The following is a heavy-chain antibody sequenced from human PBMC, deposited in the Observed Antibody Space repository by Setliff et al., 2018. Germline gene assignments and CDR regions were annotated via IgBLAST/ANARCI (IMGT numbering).Heavy chain of an antibody. J-gene: IGHJ4*02. Sequence: ASVKVSCKTSGYTFISYGISWVRQAPGQGLEWMGWISGYNGNTDYAQNFQGGVTMTTDTSTSTAYMELRSLRSDDTAVYYCARVPRLEWLLPTFDSWGQGTLVTVSS. CDR1: GYTFISYG. CDR2: ISGYNGNT. CDR3: ARVPRLEWLLPTFDS. V-gene: IGHV1-18*01. D-gene: IGHD3-3*01.